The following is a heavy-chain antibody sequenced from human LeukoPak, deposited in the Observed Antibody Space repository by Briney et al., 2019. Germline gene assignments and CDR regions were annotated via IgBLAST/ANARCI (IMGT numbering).Heavy chain of an antibody. D-gene: IGHD1-26*01. CDR3: ATAISPSGSYSEY. Sequence: HPGRSLRLSCAASGFTFDDYAMHWVRQAPGKGQEWVSGISWNSGSIGYADSVKGRFTISRDNAKNSLYLQMNSLRAEDTALYYCATAISPSGSYSEYWGQGTLVTVSS. V-gene: IGHV3-9*01. J-gene: IGHJ4*02. CDR1: GFTFDDYA. CDR2: ISWNSGSI.